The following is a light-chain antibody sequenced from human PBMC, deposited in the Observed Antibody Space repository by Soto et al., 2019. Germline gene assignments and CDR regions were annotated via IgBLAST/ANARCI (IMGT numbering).Light chain of an antibody. J-gene: IGLJ2*01. V-gene: IGLV1-40*01. CDR1: SSNIGAHYD. CDR2: GNS. Sequence: QSALTQPPSVSGAPGQRVTISCTGSSSNIGAHYDVHWYQQLPGTAPKLLIYGNSNRPSGVPDRFSGSKSGTSASLAISGLQSEDEADYYCATWDDNLNGVVFGGGTQLTVL. CDR3: ATWDDNLNGVV.